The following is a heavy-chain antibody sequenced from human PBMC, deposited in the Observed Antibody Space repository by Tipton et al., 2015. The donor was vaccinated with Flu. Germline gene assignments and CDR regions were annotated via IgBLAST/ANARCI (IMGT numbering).Heavy chain of an antibody. J-gene: IGHJ4*01. CDR1: GGSFSAYY. CDR3: ASKVANWGLWEPLDY. Sequence: TLSLTCAVYGGSFSAYYWSWIRQPPGKGLEWVGEINHSSTTNYNPSLTSRVTISADASKKQFSLRLTSVTAADTAVYYCASKVANWGLWEPLDYWGHGTLVTVAS. D-gene: IGHD7-27*01. V-gene: IGHV4-34*01. CDR2: INHSSTT.